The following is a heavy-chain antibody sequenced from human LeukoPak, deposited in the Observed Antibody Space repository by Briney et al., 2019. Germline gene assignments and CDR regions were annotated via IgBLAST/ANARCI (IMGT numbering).Heavy chain of an antibody. CDR3: ARGLSWYQLLYAFDI. Sequence: SETLSLTCAVYGGSFSGYYWSWIRQPPGKGLEWIGYIYYSGSTNYNPSLKSRVTISVDTSKNQFSLKLSSVTAADTAVYYCARGLSWYQLLYAFDIWGQGTMVTVSS. CDR2: IYYSGST. CDR1: GGSFSGYY. J-gene: IGHJ3*02. D-gene: IGHD2-2*01. V-gene: IGHV4-59*01.